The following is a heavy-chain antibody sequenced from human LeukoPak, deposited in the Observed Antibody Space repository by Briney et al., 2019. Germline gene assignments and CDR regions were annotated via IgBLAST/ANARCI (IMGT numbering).Heavy chain of an antibody. Sequence: ASVKVSCKASGYTFSSYGISWVRQAPGQGLEWMGWINTNSGGTNFAQKFQGRVTMTRDTSITTAYMEMSRLRSDDTAVYYCAREHPFGVILIRGFDSWGQGTLVTVSS. CDR3: AREHPFGVILIRGFDS. CDR1: GYTFSSYG. CDR2: INTNSGGT. V-gene: IGHV1-2*02. J-gene: IGHJ4*02. D-gene: IGHD3-3*01.